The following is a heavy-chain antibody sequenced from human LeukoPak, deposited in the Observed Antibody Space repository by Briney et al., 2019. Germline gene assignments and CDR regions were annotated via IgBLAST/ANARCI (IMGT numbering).Heavy chain of an antibody. CDR1: GGSISSSSYY. J-gene: IGHJ4*02. Sequence: SETLSLTCTVSGGSISSSSYYWGWIRQPPGKGLEWIGYIYHSGSTYYNPSLKSRVTISVDRSKNQFSLKLSSVTAADTAVYYCARAARQLDYWGQGTLVTVSS. CDR2: IYHSGST. V-gene: IGHV4-39*07. CDR3: ARAARQLDY. D-gene: IGHD6-13*01.